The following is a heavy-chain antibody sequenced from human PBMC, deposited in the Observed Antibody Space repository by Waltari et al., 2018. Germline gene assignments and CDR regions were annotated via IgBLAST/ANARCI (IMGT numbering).Heavy chain of an antibody. V-gene: IGHV1-18*01. J-gene: IGHJ4*02. CDR2: ISAYNGNT. D-gene: IGHD1-26*01. CDR1: GYTFTSYG. Sequence: QVQLVQSGAEVKKPGASVKVSCKASGYTFTSYGISWVRQAPGQGLEWMGWISAYNGNTNYAQKLQGRVTMTTDTATSTAYMELRSLRSDDTAVYYCARDYPLSRIVGATSGYFDYWGQGTLVTVSS. CDR3: ARDYPLSRIVGATSGYFDY.